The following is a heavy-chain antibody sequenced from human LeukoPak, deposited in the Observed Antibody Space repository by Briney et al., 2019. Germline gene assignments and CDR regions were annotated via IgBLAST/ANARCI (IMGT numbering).Heavy chain of an antibody. CDR3: AKDSLYYDSSGYYPSMDV. CDR1: GFTFSSYW. J-gene: IGHJ6*02. CDR2: ISGSGGST. V-gene: IGHV3-23*01. Sequence: GGSLRLSCAASGFTFSSYWMHWVRQAPGKGLEWVSAISGSGGSTYYADSVKGRFTISRDNSKNTLYLQMNGLRAEDTAVYYCAKDSLYYDSSGYYPSMDVWGQGTTVTVSS. D-gene: IGHD3-22*01.